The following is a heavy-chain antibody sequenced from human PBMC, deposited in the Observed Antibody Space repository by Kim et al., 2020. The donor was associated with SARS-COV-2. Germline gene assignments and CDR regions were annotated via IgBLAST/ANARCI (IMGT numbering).Heavy chain of an antibody. CDR2: INSDGSST. Sequence: GGSLRLSCAASGFTFSSYWMHWVRQAPGKGLVWVSRINSDGSSTSYADSVKGRFTISRDNAKNTLYLQMNSLRAEDTAVYYCARDRYDFWSGYSHPFDPWGQGTLVTVSS. V-gene: IGHV3-74*01. CDR3: ARDRYDFWSGYSHPFDP. J-gene: IGHJ5*02. D-gene: IGHD3-3*01. CDR1: GFTFSSYW.